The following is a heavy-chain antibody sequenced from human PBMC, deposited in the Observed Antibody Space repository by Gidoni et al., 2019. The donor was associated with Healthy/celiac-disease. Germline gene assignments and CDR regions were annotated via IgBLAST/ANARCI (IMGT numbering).Heavy chain of an antibody. V-gene: IGHV5-51*01. D-gene: IGHD4-17*01. CDR1: GYSFTSYW. CDR2: IYPGDSDT. J-gene: IGHJ6*02. CDR3: ARHSRHDYGDYGYYYYGMDV. Sequence: EVQLVQSGAEVKKPGESLKISCKGSGYSFTSYWIGWVRQMPGKGLEWMGIIYPGDSDTRYSPSFQGQVTISADKSISTAYLQWSSLKASDTAMYYCARHSRHDYGDYGYYYYGMDVWGQGTTVTVSS.